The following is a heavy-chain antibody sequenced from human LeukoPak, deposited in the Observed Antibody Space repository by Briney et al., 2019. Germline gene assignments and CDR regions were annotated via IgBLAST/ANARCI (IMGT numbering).Heavy chain of an antibody. Sequence: GGSLRLSCAASGFTFSSYSMNWVRQAPGKGLEWVSSISSSSSYIYYADSVKGRFTISRDNAKNSLYLQMNSLGAEDTAVYYCAREKWYEGYSYGYGDFDYWGQGTLVTVSS. V-gene: IGHV3-21*01. CDR2: ISSSSSYI. J-gene: IGHJ4*02. CDR3: AREKWYEGYSYGYGDFDY. D-gene: IGHD5-18*01. CDR1: GFTFSSYS.